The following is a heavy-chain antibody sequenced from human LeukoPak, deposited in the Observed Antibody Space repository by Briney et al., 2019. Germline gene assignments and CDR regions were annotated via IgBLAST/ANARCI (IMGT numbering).Heavy chain of an antibody. J-gene: IGHJ3*02. CDR3: ARVFCSGGSCYRGIKNAFDI. CDR1: GFTFDDYG. CDR2: INWNGGST. D-gene: IGHD2-15*01. V-gene: IGHV3-20*04. Sequence: PGGSLRLSCAASGFTFDDYGMSWVRQAPGKGLEWVSGINWNGGSTGYADSVKGRFTISRDNAKKSLYLQMNSLRAEDTAVYYCARVFCSGGSCYRGIKNAFDIWGQGTMVTVSS.